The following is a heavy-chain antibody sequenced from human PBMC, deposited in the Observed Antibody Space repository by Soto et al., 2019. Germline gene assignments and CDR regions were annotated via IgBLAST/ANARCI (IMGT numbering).Heavy chain of an antibody. CDR2: INHHGST. D-gene: IGHD6-19*01. V-gene: IGHV4-34*01. CDR1: GGSFSGYY. Sequence: QVQLQQWGAGLLKPSESLSLTCAVYGGSFSGYYWSWLRQPPGEGREWIGEINHHGSTNYSPPLKSRVTISVDTSKNQFSLKLSSVTAADTAVYYGARGPLGEQWLDGDYYGMDVWFQGTSVIVS. CDR3: ARGPLGEQWLDGDYYGMDV. J-gene: IGHJ6*02.